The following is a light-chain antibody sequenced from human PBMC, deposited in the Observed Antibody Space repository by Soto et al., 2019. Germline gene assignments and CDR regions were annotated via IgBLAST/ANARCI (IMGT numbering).Light chain of an antibody. CDR3: QQYNPYSPERT. CDR2: DAS. Sequence: DIQMTQSPSTLSAFVGDRVTITCRASQSIGRWLAWYQQKPGKAPKLLIYDASSLESGVPSRLSGSGSGTEFTLTISSLQPDDFATYYCQQYNPYSPERTFGQGTKVDIK. V-gene: IGKV1-5*01. J-gene: IGKJ1*01. CDR1: QSIGRW.